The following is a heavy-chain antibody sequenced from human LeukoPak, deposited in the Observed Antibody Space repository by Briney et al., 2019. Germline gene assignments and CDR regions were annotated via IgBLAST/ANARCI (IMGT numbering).Heavy chain of an antibody. V-gene: IGHV4-39*01. CDR2: IYYSGST. J-gene: IGHJ4*02. CDR3: ARFAVAGSRPFDY. CDR1: GGSISSSSYY. D-gene: IGHD6-19*01. Sequence: PSETLSLTCTVSGGSISSSSYYWGWIRQPPGKGLEWTGSIYYSGSTYYNPSLKSRVTISVDTSKNQFSLKLSSVTAADTAVYYCARFAVAGSRPFDYWGQGTLVTVSS.